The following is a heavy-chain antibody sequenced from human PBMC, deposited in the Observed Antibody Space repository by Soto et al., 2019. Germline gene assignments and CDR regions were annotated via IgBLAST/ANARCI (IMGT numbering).Heavy chain of an antibody. CDR1: GYTFTTYD. V-gene: IGHV1-18*04. CDR2: ISGNNGNT. CDR3: ARGGSGSGFDY. Sequence: QVQLVQSGAEVQKPGASVKVSCKASGYTFTTYDISWVRQAPGQGLEWMGWISGNNGNTNYAQKLQGRVTMTRDTSTSTAYMDLRSLRSDDTTVYYCARGGSGSGFDYWGQGTLVTVSS. D-gene: IGHD3-10*01. J-gene: IGHJ4*02.